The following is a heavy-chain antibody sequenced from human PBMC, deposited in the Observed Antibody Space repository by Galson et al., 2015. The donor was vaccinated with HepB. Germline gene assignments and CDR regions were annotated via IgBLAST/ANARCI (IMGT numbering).Heavy chain of an antibody. V-gene: IGHV1-69*13. CDR1: GGTFSSYA. CDR2: IIPIFGTA. CDR3: ARAGYYYYGMDV. Sequence: SVKVSCKASGGTFSSYAISWVRQAPGQGLEWMGGIIPIFGTANYAQKFQGRVTITADESTSTAYMELSSLRSEDTAVYYCARAGYYYYGMDVWGQGTTVTVSS. J-gene: IGHJ6*02.